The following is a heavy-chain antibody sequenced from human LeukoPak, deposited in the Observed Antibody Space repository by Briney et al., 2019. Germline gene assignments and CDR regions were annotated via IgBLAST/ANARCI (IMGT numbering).Heavy chain of an antibody. J-gene: IGHJ4*02. CDR1: GDTFTNFW. Sequence: HGESLKISCMGSGDTFTNFWIGWVCQMPRAGLGWMGIIYPGDSKTMFSPSFQGEVTISVETSISTAYLQGSSLKASDTAIYYCVRARPLPAADHFDYCGQGTVVTGSS. D-gene: IGHD2-2*01. V-gene: IGHV5-51*01. CDR3: VRARPLPAADHFDY. CDR2: IYPGDSKT.